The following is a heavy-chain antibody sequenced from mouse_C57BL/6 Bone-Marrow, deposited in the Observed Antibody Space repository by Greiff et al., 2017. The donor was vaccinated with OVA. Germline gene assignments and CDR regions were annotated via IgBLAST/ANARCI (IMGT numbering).Heavy chain of an antibody. D-gene: IGHD1-1*01. CDR2: ISSGGDYI. CDR1: GFTFSSYA. V-gene: IGHV5-9-1*02. CDR3: TRVDYYYGPAWCAY. Sequence: EVQRVESGEGLVKPGGSLKLSCAASGFTFSSYAMSWVRQTPEKRLEWVAYISSGGDYIYYADTVKGRFTISRDNARNTLYLQMSSLKSEDTAMDYCTRVDYYYGPAWCAYWGQGTLVTVSA. J-gene: IGHJ3*01.